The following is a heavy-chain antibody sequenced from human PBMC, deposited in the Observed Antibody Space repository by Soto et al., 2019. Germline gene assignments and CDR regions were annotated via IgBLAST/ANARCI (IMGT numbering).Heavy chain of an antibody. CDR1: GDSISSGGYS. J-gene: IGHJ5*02. Sequence: QMQLQESGSGLVKPSQTLSLTCTVSGDSISSGGYSWNWIRQAPGKGLEWIGYIYHSGYTLYNPSLKGRVTISVDKSKNHFSLNLTSVTAADTAVYYCARDQLEGNWFDPWGQGTLVTVSS. V-gene: IGHV4-30-2*01. CDR3: ARDQLEGNWFDP. D-gene: IGHD1-1*01. CDR2: IYHSGYT.